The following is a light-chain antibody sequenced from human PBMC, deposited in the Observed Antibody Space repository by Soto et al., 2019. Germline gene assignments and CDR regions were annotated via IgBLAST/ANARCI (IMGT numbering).Light chain of an antibody. CDR1: ESVRSK. CDR3: QQYNSWPPIT. V-gene: IGKV3-15*01. J-gene: IGKJ5*01. CDR2: GSS. Sequence: EIVMTQSPATLSVSPGEGVTLSCRASESVRSKVAWYQQKPGQAPRLLIYGSSTRATGIPDRFRGSGSGTEYTITIRSLQSEDFAVYYCQQYNSWPPITFGQGTRLEI.